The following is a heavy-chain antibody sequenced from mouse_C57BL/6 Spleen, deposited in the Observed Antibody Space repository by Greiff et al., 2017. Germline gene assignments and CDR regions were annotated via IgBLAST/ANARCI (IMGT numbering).Heavy chain of an antibody. D-gene: IGHD2-4*01. CDR1: GYAFSSYW. CDR2: FSPGVGDT. CDR3: ARNDYDYHYYAMDY. V-gene: IGHV1-80*01. J-gene: IGHJ4*01. Sequence: VMLVESGAELVKPGASVKISCKASGYAFSSYWLNWVKQRPGKGLEWIGQFSPGVGDTNYNGQFKGKATLTADNSSSTAYMQLSNLTSEGSAVYFCARNDYDYHYYAMDYWGQGAAVTVSS.